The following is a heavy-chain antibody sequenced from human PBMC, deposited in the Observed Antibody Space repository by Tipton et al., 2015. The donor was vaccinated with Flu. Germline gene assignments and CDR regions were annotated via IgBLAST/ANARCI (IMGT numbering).Heavy chain of an antibody. CDR3: AKDGGSRLLEWLLY. CDR2: INGGDRNT. Sequence: SLRLSCAASGFTFSSYAMTWVRQAPGKGLEWVSTINGGDRNTYYADSVKGRFTISGDNFKNTLYLQMNSLRAEDTALYYCAKDGGSRLLEWLLYWGQGTLVTVSS. J-gene: IGHJ4*02. D-gene: IGHD3-3*01. V-gene: IGHV3-23*01. CDR1: GFTFSSYA.